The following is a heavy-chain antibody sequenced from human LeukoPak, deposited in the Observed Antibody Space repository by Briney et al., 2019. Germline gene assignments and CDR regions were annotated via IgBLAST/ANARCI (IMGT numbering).Heavy chain of an antibody. CDR3: ARGSFPSDDILTGPFDN. CDR2: ISSYNGNT. D-gene: IGHD3-9*01. V-gene: IGHV1-18*01. J-gene: IGHJ4*02. CDR1: GYTFTGYG. Sequence: PEASVKVSCKASGYTFTGYGISWVRQAPGQGLEWMGWISSYNGNTNYAQKLQGRATMTTDTSTSTAYMELRSLRSDDTAVYYCARGSFPSDDILTGPFDNWGQGTLVTVSS.